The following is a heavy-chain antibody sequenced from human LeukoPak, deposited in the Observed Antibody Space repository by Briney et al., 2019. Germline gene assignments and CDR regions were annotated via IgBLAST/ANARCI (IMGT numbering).Heavy chain of an antibody. CDR3: ARQLYGSDY. CDR1: GGSISSTSYY. D-gene: IGHD4-17*01. CDR2: FYYSGTI. V-gene: IGHV4-39*01. J-gene: IGHJ4*02. Sequence: SETLSLTCTVSGGSISSTSYYWGWIRQPPGKGLEWIGNFYYSGTIYYNPSLKSRVTISVDTSKNQFSLKLSSVTAADTAVYYCARQLYGSDYWGQGTLVTVS.